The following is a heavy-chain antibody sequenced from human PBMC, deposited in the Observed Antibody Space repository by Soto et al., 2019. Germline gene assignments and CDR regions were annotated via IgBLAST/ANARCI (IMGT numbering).Heavy chain of an antibody. D-gene: IGHD3-16*02. Sequence: SETLSLTCTVSGGSISSSSYYWGWIRQPPGKGLEWFGSIYYSGTTYYNPSLKSRVTISVDTSKNQFSLKLSSVTAADTAVYYCARGYEYVWGSYRRYNWFDPWGQGTLVTVSS. V-gene: IGHV4-39*01. CDR1: GGSISSSSYY. CDR3: ARGYEYVWGSYRRYNWFDP. CDR2: IYYSGTT. J-gene: IGHJ5*02.